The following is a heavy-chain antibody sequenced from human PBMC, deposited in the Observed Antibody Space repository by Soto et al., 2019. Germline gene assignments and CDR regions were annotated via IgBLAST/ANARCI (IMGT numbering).Heavy chain of an antibody. D-gene: IGHD3-22*01. CDR3: AXERSYYYDSSGRAGIDP. V-gene: IGHV3-30*18. J-gene: IGHJ5*02. Sequence: GGSLRLSCAASGFTFSSYGMHWFRQAPGKGLEWVAVISYDGSNKYYADSVKGRFTISRDNSKNTLYLQMNSLRAEDTAVYYCAXERSYYYDSSGRAGIDPWGQGTLVTVSS. CDR2: ISYDGSNK. CDR1: GFTFSSYG.